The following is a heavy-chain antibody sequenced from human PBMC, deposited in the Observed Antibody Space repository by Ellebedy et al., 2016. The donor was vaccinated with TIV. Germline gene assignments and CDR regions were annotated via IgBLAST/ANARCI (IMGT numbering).Heavy chain of an antibody. CDR2: INHRGNS. J-gene: IGHJ3*02. V-gene: IGHV4-34*01. CDR1: GGSFGNFF. D-gene: IGHD3-16*01. CDR3: ARVRGDDAFDI. Sequence: SETLSLXXEVSGGSFGNFFWTWIRQSPGTGLEWIGEINHRGNSNFNPSLKSRVTISVDTSKNQFSLKLSSVTAADTTVYYCARVRGDDAFDIWGQGTMVTVSS.